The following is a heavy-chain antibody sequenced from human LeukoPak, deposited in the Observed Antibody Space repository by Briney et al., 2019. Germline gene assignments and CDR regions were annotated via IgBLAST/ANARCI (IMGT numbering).Heavy chain of an antibody. CDR3: AAITTFDY. D-gene: IGHD3-3*01. CDR1: GFIFSNYA. J-gene: IGHJ4*02. Sequence: GGSLRLSCVTSGFIFSNYAMTWVRQAPGKGLEWVSGISGSGGRTSYADSVKGRFTISRDNSKNTLYLQMNGLRDEDTAVYYCAAITTFDYWGQGTLVTVSS. CDR2: ISGSGGRT. V-gene: IGHV3-23*01.